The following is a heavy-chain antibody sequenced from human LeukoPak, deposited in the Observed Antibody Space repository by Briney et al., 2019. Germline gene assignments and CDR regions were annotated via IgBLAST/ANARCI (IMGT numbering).Heavy chain of an antibody. CDR2: IKSKTEGGTA. CDR1: GFSFSSVY. V-gene: IGHV3-15*01. D-gene: IGHD1-14*01. Sequence: GGSLRLSCAASGFSFSSVYMSWVRQAPGKGLEWVGRIKSKTEGGTADYAAPVKGRFSISRDDSINTVYLEMNSLKTEDTAVYYCTTYRSYSDYWGQGALVTVSS. J-gene: IGHJ4*02. CDR3: TTYRSYSDY.